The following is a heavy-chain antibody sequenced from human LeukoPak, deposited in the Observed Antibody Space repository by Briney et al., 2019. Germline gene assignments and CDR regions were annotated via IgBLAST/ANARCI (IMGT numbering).Heavy chain of an antibody. CDR3: ARDPGYCSGGSCGHFDY. CDR2: IYYSGST. J-gene: IGHJ4*02. CDR1: GGSVSSTSYY. V-gene: IGHV4-61*01. D-gene: IGHD2-15*01. Sequence: PSETLSLTCSVSGGSVSSTSYYWSWIRQPPGKGLEWIGFIYYSGSTSYNPSLKSRVTISLDTSKNQVSSRLSSVTAADTALYYCARDPGYCSGGSCGHFDYWGQGILVTVSS.